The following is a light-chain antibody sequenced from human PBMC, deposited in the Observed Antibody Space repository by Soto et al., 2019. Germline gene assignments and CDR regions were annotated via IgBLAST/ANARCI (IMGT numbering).Light chain of an antibody. Sequence: DIQMTQSPLSLSASVGDKVSITCRASQTIKTYLNWYQQKPGKAPKLLLYAASTLQAGVPSRFSGSGSGTEFTVTIASLQPEDFGTYYCQQSYETPLAFGGGTKVEIK. CDR2: AAS. J-gene: IGKJ4*01. V-gene: IGKV1-39*01. CDR3: QQSYETPLA. CDR1: QTIKTY.